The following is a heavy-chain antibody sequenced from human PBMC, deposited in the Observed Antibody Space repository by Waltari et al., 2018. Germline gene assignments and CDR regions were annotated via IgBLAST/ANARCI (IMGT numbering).Heavy chain of an antibody. CDR1: GFTFSSYA. CDR2: ISGSGFNT. V-gene: IGHV3-23*01. Sequence: EVQLLESGGGLAQPGGSLRVSCAASGFTFSSYAMSWVRQAPGKGLEWVSAISGSGFNTYDADSVKGRFTISRDTSKNTLYLQMNSLRAEDTAVYYCAKGRYENVYYFDYWGQGTLVTVSS. CDR3: AKGRYENVYYFDY. J-gene: IGHJ4*02. D-gene: IGHD1-20*01.